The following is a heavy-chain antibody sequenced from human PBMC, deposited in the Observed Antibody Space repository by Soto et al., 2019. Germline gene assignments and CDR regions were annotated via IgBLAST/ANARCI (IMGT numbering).Heavy chain of an antibody. Sequence: EVQLLESGGGLVQPGGSLRLSCAASGLTFTSHAMSWVRQAPGEGLEWVSAISISGGSTNYADSVKGRFTISRDNSKNTLDLQLNGLRADDTAVYYCATLPGLGMDYFDYWGRGTLVTVSS. V-gene: IGHV3-23*01. J-gene: IGHJ4*02. CDR1: GLTFTSHA. D-gene: IGHD4-17*01. CDR2: ISISGGST. CDR3: ATLPGLGMDYFDY.